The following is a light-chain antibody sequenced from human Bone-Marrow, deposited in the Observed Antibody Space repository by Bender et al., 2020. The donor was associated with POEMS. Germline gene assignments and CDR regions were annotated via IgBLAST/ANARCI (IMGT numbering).Light chain of an antibody. CDR1: ALSPLY. V-gene: IGLV3-25*02. J-gene: IGLJ2*01. CDR2: KDN. Sequence: SYELTQPPSVSVSPGRTARLTCSGDALSPLYVYWYQQNPGQAPVLVIYKDNERPSGIPERFSGSNSGRTATLTISGVQAEDEADYYCQSADGSSTSVVFGGGTKLTVL. CDR3: QSADGSSTSVV.